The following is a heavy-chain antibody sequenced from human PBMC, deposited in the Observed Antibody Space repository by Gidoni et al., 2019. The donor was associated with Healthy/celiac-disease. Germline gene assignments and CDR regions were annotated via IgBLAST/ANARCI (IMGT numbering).Heavy chain of an antibody. V-gene: IGHV3-30*18. CDR1: GFTFSSYG. J-gene: IGHJ4*02. D-gene: IGHD7-27*01. CDR2: ISYDGSNK. CDR3: AKGSLGMQDY. Sequence: QVQLVESGGGVVQPGMSLRLSCAASGFTFSSYGMHWVRQAPGKGLEWVAVISYDGSNKYYADSVKGRFTISRDNSKNTLYLQMNSLRAEDTAVYYGAKGSLGMQDYWGQGTLVTVSS.